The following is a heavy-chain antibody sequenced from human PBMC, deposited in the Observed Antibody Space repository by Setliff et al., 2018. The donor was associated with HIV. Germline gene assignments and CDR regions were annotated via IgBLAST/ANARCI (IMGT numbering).Heavy chain of an antibody. J-gene: IGHJ4*02. D-gene: IGHD5-18*01. V-gene: IGHV4-31*03. CDR3: ARIAWYSESTYGHDLYYFDF. Sequence: KPSETLSLTCTVSGGSISSGGYYWSWIRQHPGKGLEWIGYIYYSGSTYYNPSLKSRVTISVDTSKNQFSLKLSSVTAADTAVYFCARIAWYSESTYGHDLYYFDFWGQGSLVTVSS. CDR2: IYYSGST. CDR1: GGSISSGGYY.